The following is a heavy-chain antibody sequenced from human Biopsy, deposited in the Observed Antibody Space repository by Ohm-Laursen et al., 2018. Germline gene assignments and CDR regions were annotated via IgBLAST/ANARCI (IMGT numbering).Heavy chain of an antibody. V-gene: IGHV1-8*01. D-gene: IGHD3-3*01. CDR3: ARVRSGGRVTVFGVEVKTGWLDT. J-gene: IGHJ5*02. CDR2: MNPANGDA. CDR1: GYTFTTYD. Sequence: GASVKVSCKASGYTFTTYDINWVRQAPGQGLEWMGWMNPANGDAGYAQSFRGRVTMTRNTSITTAYMELSSLGSEDTAVYYCARVRSGGRVTVFGVEVKTGWLDTWGQGTLVTVSS.